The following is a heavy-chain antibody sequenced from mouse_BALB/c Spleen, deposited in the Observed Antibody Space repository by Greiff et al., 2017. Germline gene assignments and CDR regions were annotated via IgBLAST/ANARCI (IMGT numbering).Heavy chain of an antibody. D-gene: IGHD2-1*01. J-gene: IGHJ4*01. Sequence: EVQGVESGGDLVKPGGSLKLSCAASGFTFSSYGMSWVRQTPDKRLEWVATISSGGSYTYYPDSVKGRFTISRDNAKNTLYLQMSSLKSEDTAMYYCASHYGNYAMDYWGQGTSVTVSS. CDR1: GFTFSSYG. CDR3: ASHYGNYAMDY. CDR2: ISSGGSYT. V-gene: IGHV5-6*01.